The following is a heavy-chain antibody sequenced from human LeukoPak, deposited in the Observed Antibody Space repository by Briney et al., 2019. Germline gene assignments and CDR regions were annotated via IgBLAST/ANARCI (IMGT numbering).Heavy chain of an antibody. D-gene: IGHD1-26*01. Sequence: PGGSLRLSCAASGFTVSSYSMNWVRQAPGKGLEWVSSISSTSSYIYYADSVKGRFTISRDNAKNSLYLQMNSLRAEDTAVYYCARAWDTDAFDIWGQGTMVTVSS. J-gene: IGHJ3*02. CDR2: ISSTSSYI. CDR3: ARAWDTDAFDI. V-gene: IGHV3-21*01. CDR1: GFTVSSYS.